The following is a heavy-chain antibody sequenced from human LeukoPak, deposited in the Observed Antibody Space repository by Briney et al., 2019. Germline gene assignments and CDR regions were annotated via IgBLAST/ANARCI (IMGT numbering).Heavy chain of an antibody. CDR2: INPSGSRT. Sequence: ASVKVSCKASGGTFSSYAISWVRQAPGQGLEWMGLINPSGSRTTYAQKFQGRVTMSRDMSTTTDYMELSSLTSDDTAVYYCARDNSVGNTAWWFDPWGQGTLVTVSS. V-gene: IGHV1-46*01. CDR3: ARDNSVGNTAWWFDP. CDR1: GGTFSSYA. J-gene: IGHJ5*02. D-gene: IGHD1-26*01.